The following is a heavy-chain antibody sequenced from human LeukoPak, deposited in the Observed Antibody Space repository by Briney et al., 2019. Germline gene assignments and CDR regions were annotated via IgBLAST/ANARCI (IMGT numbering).Heavy chain of an antibody. Sequence: GGSLRLSRAASGFVFRSYWMSWVRQAPGKGLEWVANIKEDGGEKYYVDSVKGRFTISRDNAKNSLFLQMNSLRAEDTAVYYCARIPTFNPATSTYFDFWGQGTLVTVSS. V-gene: IGHV3-7*01. CDR2: IKEDGGEK. CDR3: ARIPTFNPATSTYFDF. J-gene: IGHJ4*02. CDR1: GFVFRSYW. D-gene: IGHD2/OR15-2a*01.